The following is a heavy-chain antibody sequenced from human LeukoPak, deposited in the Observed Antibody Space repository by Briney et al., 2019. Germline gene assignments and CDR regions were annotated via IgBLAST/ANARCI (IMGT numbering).Heavy chain of an antibody. Sequence: PGGSLRLSCAASGFTFSSYGMHWVRQAPGKGLEWVSAISGSGGGTFYVDSVKGRFTISRDNSKNTLYLQMNSLRVEDTAVYYCAKGLRDGSNQRFDYWGQGTLVTVSS. CDR2: ISGSGGGT. J-gene: IGHJ4*02. CDR1: GFTFSSYG. V-gene: IGHV3-23*01. D-gene: IGHD5-24*01. CDR3: AKGLRDGSNQRFDY.